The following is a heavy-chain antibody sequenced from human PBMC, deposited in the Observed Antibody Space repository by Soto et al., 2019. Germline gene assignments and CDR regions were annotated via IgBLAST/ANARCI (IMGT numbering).Heavy chain of an antibody. CDR1: GYSFTSYW. V-gene: IGHV5-51*01. D-gene: IGHD2-15*01. CDR2: IYPGDSDT. CDR3: ARRYCSGGSCYSGQGDWFDP. J-gene: IGHJ5*02. Sequence: PGESLKISCKGSGYSFTSYWIGWVRQMPGKGLEWMGIIYPGDSDTRYSPSFQGQVTISADKSISTAYLQWSSLKASDTAMYYCARRYCSGGSCYSGQGDWFDPWGQGTLVTVSS.